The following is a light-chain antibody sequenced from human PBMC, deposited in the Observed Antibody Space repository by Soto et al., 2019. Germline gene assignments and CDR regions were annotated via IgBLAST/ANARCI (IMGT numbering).Light chain of an antibody. CDR1: RSGSSN. V-gene: IGKV3D-11*02. CDR2: DAS. Sequence: AQAAASRSPSLLPRATLSCRASRSGSSNLAWYQQKPGQAPRLLIYDASNRATGIPARFSGSGAGTDFTLTIRTLELENSAVYYTQQTRRPFGQGTKVDIK. CDR3: QQTRRP. J-gene: IGKJ1*01.